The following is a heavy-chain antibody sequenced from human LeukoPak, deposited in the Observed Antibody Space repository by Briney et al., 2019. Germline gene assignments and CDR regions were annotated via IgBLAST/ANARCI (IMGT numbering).Heavy chain of an antibody. CDR3: ARPAPGSVGGSCYPFDY. CDR2: IYYSGSA. CDR1: GGSISSSSYY. V-gene: IGHV4-39*01. Sequence: SETLSLTCTVSGGSISSSSYYWGWIRQPPGKGLEWIGSIYYSGSAYYNPSLKSRVTISVDTSKNQFSLKLSSVTAADTAVYYCARPAPGSVGGSCYPFDYWGQGTLVTVSS. J-gene: IGHJ4*02. D-gene: IGHD2-15*01.